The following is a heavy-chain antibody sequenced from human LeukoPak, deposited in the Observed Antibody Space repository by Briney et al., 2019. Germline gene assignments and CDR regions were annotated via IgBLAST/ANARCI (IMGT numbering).Heavy chain of an antibody. CDR1: GYTFTGYY. CDR2: INPNSGGT. CDR3: ARGGSNSGSYSFSWFDP. V-gene: IGHV1-2*02. D-gene: IGHD1-26*01. Sequence: ASVKVSCKASGYTFTGYYMHWVRQAPGQGLEWMGWINPNSGGTNYAQKFQGRVTMTRDTSISTAYMELSRLRSDDTAVYYCARGGSNSGSYSFSWFDPWGQGTLVTVSS. J-gene: IGHJ5*02.